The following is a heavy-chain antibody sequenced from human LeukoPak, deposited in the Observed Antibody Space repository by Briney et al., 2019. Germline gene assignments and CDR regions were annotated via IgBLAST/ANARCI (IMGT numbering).Heavy chain of an antibody. CDR3: ARAPPLYSSSWNFDY. CDR1: GYSFTSNA. J-gene: IGHJ4*02. D-gene: IGHD6-13*01. V-gene: IGHV7-4-1*02. CDR2: INTNTGNP. Sequence: ASVKVSCKASGYSFTSNAMNWVRQAPGQGLEWMGWINTNTGNPTYAQGFTGRFVFSLDTSVSTAYLQISSLKAEDTAVYYCARAPPLYSSSWNFDYWGQGTLVTVSS.